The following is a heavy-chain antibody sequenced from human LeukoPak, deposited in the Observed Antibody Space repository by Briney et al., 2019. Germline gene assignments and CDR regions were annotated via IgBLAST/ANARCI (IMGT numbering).Heavy chain of an antibody. J-gene: IGHJ4*02. CDR1: GGSISSSNW. D-gene: IGHD2-15*01. CDR3: ARARVAATFYYFDY. Sequence: SETLSLTCAVSGGSISSSNWWSWVGQPPGKGLEWIGEIYHSGSTNYNPSLKSRVTISVDKSKNQFSLKLSSVTAADTAVYYCARARVAATFYYFDYWGQGTLVTVSS. CDR2: IYHSGST. V-gene: IGHV4-4*02.